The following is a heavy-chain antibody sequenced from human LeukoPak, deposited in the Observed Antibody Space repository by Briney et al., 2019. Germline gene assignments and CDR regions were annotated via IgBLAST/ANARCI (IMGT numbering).Heavy chain of an antibody. D-gene: IGHD2-2*01. J-gene: IGHJ6*02. Sequence: SQTLSLTCAVYGGSFSGYYRSWIRQPPGKGLEWIGEINHSGSTNYNPSLKSRVTISVDTSKNQFSLKLSSVTAADTAVYYCAGDADIVVVPAAKDGMDVWGQGTTVTVSS. CDR3: AGDADIVVVPAAKDGMDV. CDR2: INHSGST. CDR1: GGSFSGYY. V-gene: IGHV4-34*01.